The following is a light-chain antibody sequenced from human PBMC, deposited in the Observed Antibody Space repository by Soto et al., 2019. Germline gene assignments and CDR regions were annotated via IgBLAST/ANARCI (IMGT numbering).Light chain of an antibody. CDR3: QQYNSFWT. CDR2: DAS. Sequence: DIQMTQSPSTLSASVGDRVTITCRASQSISSWLAWYQQKPGKVPKLLIYDASSFESGVPSRFSGSGSGTEFTLTISSLQPDDFATYYCQQYNSFWTFGQGTRWIS. V-gene: IGKV1-5*01. J-gene: IGKJ1*01. CDR1: QSISSW.